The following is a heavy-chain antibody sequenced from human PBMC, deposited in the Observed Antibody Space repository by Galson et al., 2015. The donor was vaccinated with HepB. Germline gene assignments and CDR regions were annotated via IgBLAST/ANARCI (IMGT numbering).Heavy chain of an antibody. CDR1: GGTFSSYA. Sequence: SVKVSCKASGGTFSSYAIRWVRQAPGQGLEWMGGIIPILGIANYAQRFQGRVTITADKSTSTTYMELSSLRSEDTAVYYCARGRYQVTTYEGGRYYYYSYMDVWGKGTTVTASS. CDR2: IIPILGIA. V-gene: IGHV1-69*10. CDR3: ARGRYQVTTYEGGRYYYYSYMDV. J-gene: IGHJ6*03. D-gene: IGHD4-17*01.